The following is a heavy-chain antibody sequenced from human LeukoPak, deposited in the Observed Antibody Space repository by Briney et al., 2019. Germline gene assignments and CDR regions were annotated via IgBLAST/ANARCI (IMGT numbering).Heavy chain of an antibody. J-gene: IGHJ4*02. CDR1: GGSISSYY. CDR3: ARGSRYSFDY. CDR2: IYYSGST. Sequence: SETLSLTCTVSGGSISSYYWSWIRQPPGKGLEWIGYIYYSGSTNYNPSLKSRVTISVDTSKNQFSLKLSPVTAADTAVYYCARGSRYSFDYWGQGTLVTVSS. D-gene: IGHD5-18*01. V-gene: IGHV4-59*01.